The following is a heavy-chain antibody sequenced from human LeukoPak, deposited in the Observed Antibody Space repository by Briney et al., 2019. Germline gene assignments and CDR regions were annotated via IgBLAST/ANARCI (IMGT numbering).Heavy chain of an antibody. V-gene: IGHV3-30*18. J-gene: IGHJ4*02. CDR1: GFTFSSYG. Sequence: PGRSLRLSCAASGFTFSSYGMHWVRQAPGKGLEWVAVISYDGSNKYYADSVKGRFTISRDNSKNTLYLQMNSLRAEDTAVYYCAKVVDYYDSSGYPIDYWGQGTLVTVSS. CDR2: ISYDGSNK. D-gene: IGHD3-22*01. CDR3: AKVVDYYDSSGYPIDY.